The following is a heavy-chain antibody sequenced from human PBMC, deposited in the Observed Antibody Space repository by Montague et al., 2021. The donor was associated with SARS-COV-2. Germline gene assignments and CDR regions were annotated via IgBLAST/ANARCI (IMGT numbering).Heavy chain of an antibody. D-gene: IGHD3-10*02. V-gene: IGHV4-59*01. CDR1: GGFISSSY. CDR2: IYHSGNT. J-gene: IGHJ6*02. Sequence: SETLSLTCTVPGGFISSSYWSWIRQPPGEGLEWIGYIYHSGNTNYNPSLKSRVTISIDTSMNQFSLSLSSMTAADTAVYFCARDLLPPRTARNTNFGGLGVWGQGTTVIVSS. CDR3: ARDLLPPRTARNTNFGGLGV.